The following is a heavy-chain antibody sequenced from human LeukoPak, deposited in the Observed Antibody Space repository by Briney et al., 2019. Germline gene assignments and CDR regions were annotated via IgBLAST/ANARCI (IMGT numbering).Heavy chain of an antibody. CDR3: ARAGSDSRYRYFDL. V-gene: IGHV3-7*04. CDR2: IKEDGREK. J-gene: IGHJ2*01. D-gene: IGHD2-21*01. CDR1: GFTFSSYW. Sequence: PGGSLRLSCAASGFTFSSYWMNWVRQAPGKVLEWVANIKEDGREKYYVYSVKGRFTISRDKAKHSLYLQMNSLRAEDTAVYYCARAGSDSRYRYFDLWGRGTLVSVSS.